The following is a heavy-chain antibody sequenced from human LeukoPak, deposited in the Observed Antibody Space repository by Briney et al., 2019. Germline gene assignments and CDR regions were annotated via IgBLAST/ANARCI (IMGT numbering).Heavy chain of an antibody. CDR2: ISSSSSTI. Sequence: LSGGSLRLSCAASGFTFSSYSMNWVRQAPGKGLEWVSYISSSSSTIYYADSVKGRFTISGDNAKNSLYLQMNSLRAEDTAVYYCARDPDGDMFDYWGQGTLVTVSS. CDR1: GFTFSSYS. CDR3: ARDPDGDMFDY. D-gene: IGHD4-17*01. J-gene: IGHJ4*02. V-gene: IGHV3-48*01.